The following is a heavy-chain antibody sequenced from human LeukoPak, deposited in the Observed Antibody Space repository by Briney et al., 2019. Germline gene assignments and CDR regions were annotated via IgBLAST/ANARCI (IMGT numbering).Heavy chain of an antibody. J-gene: IGHJ6*03. Sequence: SETLSLTCTVSGGSISSYYWSWIRQPAGKGLEWIRRIYTSGSTNYNSSLKSRVTMSVDTSKNQFSLKLSSVTAADTAVYYCARDQAKYCGGDCYSGYYYYYMDVWGKGTTVTISS. V-gene: IGHV4-4*07. D-gene: IGHD2-21*02. CDR3: ARDQAKYCGGDCYSGYYYYYMDV. CDR1: GGSISSYY. CDR2: IYTSGST.